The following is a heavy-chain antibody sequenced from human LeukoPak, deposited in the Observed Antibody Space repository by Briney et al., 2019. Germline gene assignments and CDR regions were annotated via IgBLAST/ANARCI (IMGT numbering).Heavy chain of an antibody. Sequence: SETLSLTCTVSGGSISSGDYYWSWIRQPPGKGLECIGYIYYSGITYSNPSLKSRVTISVDTSKNQFSLKLSSVTAADTAVYYCATSLVGATRSTFDYWGQGTLVTVSS. CDR2: IYYSGIT. D-gene: IGHD1-26*01. J-gene: IGHJ4*02. V-gene: IGHV4-30-4*01. CDR1: GGSISSGDYY. CDR3: ATSLVGATRSTFDY.